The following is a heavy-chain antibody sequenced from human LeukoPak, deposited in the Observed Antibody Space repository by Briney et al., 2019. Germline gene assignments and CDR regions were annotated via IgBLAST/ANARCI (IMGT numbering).Heavy chain of an antibody. CDR2: IYHTGTT. D-gene: IGHD3-22*01. Sequence: PSETLSLTCTVSGASISSGGAYYWSWIRQPPGKGLEWIGHIYHTGTTYYTSSLKSRVTISVDTSKNQFSLKLSSVTAADTAVYYCARYDSSGYYFDYWGQGTLVTVSS. V-gene: IGHV4-30-2*05. CDR3: ARYDSSGYYFDY. J-gene: IGHJ4*02. CDR1: GASISSGGAYY.